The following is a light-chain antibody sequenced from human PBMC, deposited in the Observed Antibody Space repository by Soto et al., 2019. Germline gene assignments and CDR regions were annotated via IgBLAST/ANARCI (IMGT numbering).Light chain of an antibody. CDR1: QSVGNSH. V-gene: IGKV3-20*01. J-gene: IGKJ5*01. Sequence: EIVMTQSPGTLDVSAGERATLSCRASQSVGNSHVAWYQQRRGLPPRLLIYGASNRATGIPDRFSGSGSGADFTLTISRLEPADFAVYFCQQYGNSPPGTFGQGRRLEI. CDR3: QQYGNSPPGT. CDR2: GAS.